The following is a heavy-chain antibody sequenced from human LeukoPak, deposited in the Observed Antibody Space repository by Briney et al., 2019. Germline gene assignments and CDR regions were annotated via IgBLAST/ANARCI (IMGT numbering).Heavy chain of an antibody. CDR3: ARGQFWRYFDY. CDR1: GGSFSGYY. Sequence: SETLSLTCAVYGGSFSGYYWSWIRQPPGKGLEWIGEINHSGSTNYNPSLKNRVTISVDMSKNQFSLKLSSVTAADTAVYYCARGQFWRYFDYWGQGTLVTVSS. D-gene: IGHD3-3*01. J-gene: IGHJ4*02. CDR2: INHSGST. V-gene: IGHV4-34*01.